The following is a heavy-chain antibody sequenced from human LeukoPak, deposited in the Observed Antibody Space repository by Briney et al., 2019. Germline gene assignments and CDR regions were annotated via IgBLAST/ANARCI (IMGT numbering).Heavy chain of an antibody. CDR1: GYTFGYYG. CDR3: ARAKGYCSSTSCYGMDV. D-gene: IGHD2-2*01. V-gene: IGHV1-69*05. Sequence: SVKVSCKTSGYTFGYYGISWVRQAPGQGLEWMGRIIPIFGTANYAQKFQGRVTITTDESTSTAYMELSSLRSEDTAVYYCARAKGYCSSTSCYGMDVWGKGTTVTVSS. CDR2: IIPIFGTA. J-gene: IGHJ6*04.